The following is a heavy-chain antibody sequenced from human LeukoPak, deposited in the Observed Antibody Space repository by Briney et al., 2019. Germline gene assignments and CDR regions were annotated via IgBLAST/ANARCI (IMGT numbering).Heavy chain of an antibody. D-gene: IGHD1-26*01. Sequence: GGSLRLSCAASLSTLSTYWMTWFRQTPGGGLEWVASLKRDGSDKYYVDSVKGRFTISRGNAGNSLYLQMNSLRAEDTAVYYCARETRGTVGSYWGQGTLVTVSS. CDR1: LSTLSTYW. CDR3: ARETRGTVGSY. J-gene: IGHJ4*02. CDR2: LKRDGSDK. V-gene: IGHV3-7*05.